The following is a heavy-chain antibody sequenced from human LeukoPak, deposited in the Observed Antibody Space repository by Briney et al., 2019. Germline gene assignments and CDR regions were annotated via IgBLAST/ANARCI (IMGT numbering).Heavy chain of an antibody. CDR2: IKQGGREK. J-gene: IGHJ4*02. CDR3: ARNGIAAAFDD. V-gene: IGHV3-7*01. D-gene: IGHD6-13*01. CDR1: GFTFSSYW. Sequence: GGSLRLSCAASGFTFSSYWISWVRQAPGKGLEWVAYIKQGGREKSYVDSVRGRFTVSRDNAKNSLYLQMNSLRAEDTAVYYCARNGIAAAFDDWGKGTMVTVSS.